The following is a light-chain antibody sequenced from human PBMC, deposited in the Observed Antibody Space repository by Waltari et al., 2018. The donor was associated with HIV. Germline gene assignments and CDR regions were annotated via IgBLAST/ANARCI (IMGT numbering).Light chain of an antibody. CDR2: SSS. J-gene: IGKJ1*01. Sequence: DIQMTQSPSSLAASVGDRVTITCRASQGIGNNLAWYQQIPGKAPRRLIYSSSNLQNGVPSRFSGSGSGTEFTLTVTSLQSEDFATYYCLQHHTHPHVFGQGTKVDIK. V-gene: IGKV1-17*01. CDR3: LQHHTHPHV. CDR1: QGIGNN.